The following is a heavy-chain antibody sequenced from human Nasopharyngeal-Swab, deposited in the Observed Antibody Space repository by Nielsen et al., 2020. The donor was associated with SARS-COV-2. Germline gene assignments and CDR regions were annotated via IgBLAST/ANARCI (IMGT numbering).Heavy chain of an antibody. J-gene: IGHJ4*02. CDR2: ISSSGSTI. CDR3: ARGPWLTPYYFDY. D-gene: IGHD6-19*01. V-gene: IGHV3-11*01. Sequence: WIRQPPGKGLEWVSYISSSGSTIYYADSVKGRFTISRDNAKNSLYLQMNSLRAEDTVVYYCARGPWLTPYYFDYWGQGTLVTVSS.